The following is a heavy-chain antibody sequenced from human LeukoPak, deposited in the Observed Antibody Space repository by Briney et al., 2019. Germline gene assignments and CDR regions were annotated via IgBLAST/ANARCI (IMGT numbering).Heavy chain of an antibody. CDR1: GFTFRNYA. Sequence: PGRSLRLSCAVSGFTFRNYAMHWVRQAPGKGLEWVAVVSYDGSDKSYADSVKGRSTISRDNSKNTVSLQMNSLKVEDTAVYFCARESEAFDFWGQGTLVTVSS. CDR3: ARESEAFDF. V-gene: IGHV3-30-3*01. CDR2: VSYDGSDK. J-gene: IGHJ4*02.